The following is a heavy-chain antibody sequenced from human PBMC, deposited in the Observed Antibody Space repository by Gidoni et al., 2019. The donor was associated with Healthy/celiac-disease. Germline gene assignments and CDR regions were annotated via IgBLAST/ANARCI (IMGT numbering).Heavy chain of an antibody. D-gene: IGHD5-18*01. CDR3: AREFGRKNTAMVDY. Sequence: QVQLVESGGGVVQPGRSLRLCWAATGFTFSSYAMHWVRQAPGKGLECVAVISYDGSNKYYADSVKGRFTIARDNSKNTLYLQMNSLRAEDTAVYYCAREFGRKNTAMVDYWGQGTLVTVSS. CDR1: GFTFSSYA. J-gene: IGHJ4*02. CDR2: ISYDGSNK. V-gene: IGHV3-30-3*01.